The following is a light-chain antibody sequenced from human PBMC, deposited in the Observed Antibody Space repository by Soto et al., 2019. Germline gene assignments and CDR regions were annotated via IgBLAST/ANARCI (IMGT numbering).Light chain of an antibody. Sequence: EIVLTQSPGTRSLSPGERATLSCRASQSVSSSYLAWDKQKPGQAPRLLIYGASSSATGIPDMFSGSGSGKDFTLTISRLEHEDFAVYYCQQYSSSLYTCGQGPKLDIK. CDR2: GAS. CDR3: QQYSSSLYT. CDR1: QSVSSSY. J-gene: IGKJ2*01. V-gene: IGKV3-20*01.